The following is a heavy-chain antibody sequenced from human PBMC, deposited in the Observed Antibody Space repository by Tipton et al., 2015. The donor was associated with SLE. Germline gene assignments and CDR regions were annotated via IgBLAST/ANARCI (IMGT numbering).Heavy chain of an antibody. CDR3: VRETAAVPGTTGFAY. CDR1: GFTFTSHV. Sequence: GSLRLSCSASGFTFTSHVIHWVRQAPGKGLEYVSGISRYGGRTYYADSLKGRVTVSRDNSKNSLFLQMSSLRPEDTALYYCVRETAAVPGTTGFAYWGQGTLVTVSS. D-gene: IGHD6-19*01. CDR2: ISRYGGRT. V-gene: IGHV3-64D*08. J-gene: IGHJ4*02.